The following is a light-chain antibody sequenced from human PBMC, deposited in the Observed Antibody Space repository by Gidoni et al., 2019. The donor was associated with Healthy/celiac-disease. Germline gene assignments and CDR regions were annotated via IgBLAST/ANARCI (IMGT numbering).Light chain of an antibody. CDR2: AAS. V-gene: IGKV1-9*01. J-gene: IGKJ3*01. Sequence: DIQLTQSPSFLSASVGDRVTIPCRASQGISSYLAWYHQKPGKAPKLLMYAASTLQSGVPSRFSGSGSGTGFTLTISRLQPEDFATYYCQQLNRYPLFTFGPGTKVDIK. CDR1: QGISSY. CDR3: QQLNRYPLFT.